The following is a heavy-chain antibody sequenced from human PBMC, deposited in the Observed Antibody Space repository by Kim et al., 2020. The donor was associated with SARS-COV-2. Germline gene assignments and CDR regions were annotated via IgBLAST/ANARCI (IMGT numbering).Heavy chain of an antibody. CDR2: GLT. Sequence: GLTNHNPSHNSRVTMSVDTSKNQFSLKLSSVTAADTAIYYCARGAEWTVDWGQGTLVTVSS. D-gene: IGHD6-19*01. V-gene: IGHV4-59*09. J-gene: IGHJ4*02. CDR3: ARGAEWTVD.